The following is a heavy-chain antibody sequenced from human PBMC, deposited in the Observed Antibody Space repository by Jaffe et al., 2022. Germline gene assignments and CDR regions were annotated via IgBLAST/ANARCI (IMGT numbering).Heavy chain of an antibody. J-gene: IGHJ4*02. D-gene: IGHD6-19*01. CDR3: ARAETGSSGTGGDFDY. CDR2: ISWDGGST. V-gene: IGHV3-43D*04. Sequence: EVQLVESGGVVVQPGGSLRLSCAASGFTFDDYAMHWVRQAPGKGLEWVSLISWDGGSTYYADSVKGRFTISRDNSKNSLYLQMNSLRAEDTALYYCARAETGSSGTGGDFDYWGQGTLVTVSS. CDR1: GFTFDDYA.